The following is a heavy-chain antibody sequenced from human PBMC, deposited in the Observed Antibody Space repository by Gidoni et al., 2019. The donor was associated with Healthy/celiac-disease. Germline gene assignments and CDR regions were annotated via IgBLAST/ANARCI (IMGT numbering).Heavy chain of an antibody. J-gene: IGHJ6*02. V-gene: IGHV3-30*18. CDR2: SYDGSNK. CDR3: AKDRFEEAPSYYGMDV. Sequence: SYDGSNKYYADSVKGRFTISRDNSKNTLYLQMNSLRAEDTAVYYCAKDRFEEAPSYYGMDVWGQGTTVTVSS. D-gene: IGHD3-16*01.